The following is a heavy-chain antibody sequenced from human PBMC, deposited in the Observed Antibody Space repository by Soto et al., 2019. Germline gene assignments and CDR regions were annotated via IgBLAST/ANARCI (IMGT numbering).Heavy chain of an antibody. V-gene: IGHV3-30-3*01. Sequence: QVQMVESGGGVVQPGRSLRLSCAASGFTFSSYAMHWVRQAPGKGLEWVAVISYDGSNKYYADPVKGRFTISRDNSKNTLYLQMNSLRAEDTAVYYCARDLAMIVVAYAFDIWGQGTTVTVSS. CDR3: ARDLAMIVVAYAFDI. CDR2: ISYDGSNK. D-gene: IGHD3-22*01. J-gene: IGHJ3*02. CDR1: GFTFSSYA.